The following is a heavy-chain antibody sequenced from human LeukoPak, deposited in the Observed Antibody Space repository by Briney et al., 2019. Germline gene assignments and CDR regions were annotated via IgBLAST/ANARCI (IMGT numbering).Heavy chain of an antibody. Sequence: PGGSLRLSCAASGFTFSTYWMHWVRHAPGKGPVWVSRIKSDGRSTSYADFARGRFTISRDNAKNTLYLQMNSLRAEDTAVYYCARAMAVTAPDYWGQGTLVTVSS. CDR1: GFTFSTYW. CDR3: ARAMAVTAPDY. CDR2: IKSDGRST. V-gene: IGHV3-74*01. J-gene: IGHJ4*02. D-gene: IGHD2-21*02.